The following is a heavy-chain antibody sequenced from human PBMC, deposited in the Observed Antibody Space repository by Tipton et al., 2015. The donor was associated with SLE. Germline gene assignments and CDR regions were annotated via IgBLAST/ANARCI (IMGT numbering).Heavy chain of an antibody. CDR3: ARSDGGY. V-gene: IGHV4-59*01. CDR1: GGSINSYY. CDR2: IHSSGST. D-gene: IGHD3-16*01. J-gene: IGHJ4*02. Sequence: GLVKPSETLSLTCTVPGGSINSYYWSWIRQPPGKGLEWIGYIHSSGSTNYNSSLESRVTISIDTSRNQFSLKLTSVTAADTAVYYCARSDGGYWGQGTLVTVSS.